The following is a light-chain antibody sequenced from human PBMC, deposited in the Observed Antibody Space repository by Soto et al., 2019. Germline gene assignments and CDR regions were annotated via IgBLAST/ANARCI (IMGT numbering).Light chain of an antibody. V-gene: IGKV1-39*01. CDR3: QQYNSYSQFT. J-gene: IGKJ3*01. Sequence: DIQMTQSPSSLSASVGDRVTITCRASQSISSYLNWYQQKPGKAPKLLIYAASSLQSGVPSRFSGSGSGTDFTLTISCLQPDDVATYYCQQYNSYSQFTFGPGTKVDIK. CDR1: QSISSY. CDR2: AAS.